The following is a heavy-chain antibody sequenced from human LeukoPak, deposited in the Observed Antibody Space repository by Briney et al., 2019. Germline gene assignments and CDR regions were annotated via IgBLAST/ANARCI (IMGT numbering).Heavy chain of an antibody. J-gene: IGHJ4*02. D-gene: IGHD6-25*01. Sequence: SETPSLTCTVSGGSISGYYWSWIRQPPGKGLEWIGYIYYSGSTNYNLSLKSRVTISLDTSKNQFSLKLSSVTAADTAVYYCAREVEGRLPPRRHLDYWGQGTLVTVSS. CDR1: GGSISGYY. CDR3: AREVEGRLPPRRHLDY. V-gene: IGHV4-59*12. CDR2: IYYSGST.